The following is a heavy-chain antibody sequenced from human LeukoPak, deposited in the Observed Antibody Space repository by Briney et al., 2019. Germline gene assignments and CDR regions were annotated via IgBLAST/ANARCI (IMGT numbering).Heavy chain of an antibody. Sequence: SETLSLTCTVSGGPISSYYWIWIRQPPGKGLEWIGNIIYGGSTNYNPSLKSRVTISVDTSKKQFSLKLNSVTAADTAVYYCARGDYYGSGSYYFDYWGQGTLVTVSS. V-gene: IGHV4-59*01. D-gene: IGHD3-10*01. J-gene: IGHJ4*02. CDR1: GGPISSYY. CDR2: IIYGGST. CDR3: ARGDYYGSGSYYFDY.